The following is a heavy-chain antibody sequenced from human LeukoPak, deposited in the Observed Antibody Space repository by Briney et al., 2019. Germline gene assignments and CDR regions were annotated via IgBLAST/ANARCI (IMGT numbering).Heavy chain of an antibody. CDR2: INLDGTET. V-gene: IGHV3-74*01. Sequence: GGSLRLSCTASGFTFRNNWMHWVRHAPGKGLIWVSRINLDGTETIYADSVKGRFTISRDNAKNTLYLQMNSLRAEDTAVYYCVREVTVTSYFDYWGQGILVTVSS. D-gene: IGHD2-21*02. J-gene: IGHJ4*02. CDR3: VREVTVTSYFDY. CDR1: GFTFRNNW.